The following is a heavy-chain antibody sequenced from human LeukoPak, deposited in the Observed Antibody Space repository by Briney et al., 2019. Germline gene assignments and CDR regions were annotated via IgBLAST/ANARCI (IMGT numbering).Heavy chain of an antibody. V-gene: IGHV1-24*01. CDR2: FDPEDGET. CDR3: ATDHELYGDY. CDR1: GYTLTELS. D-gene: IGHD2-8*01. J-gene: IGHJ4*02. Sequence: ASVKVSCKVSGYTLTELSMHWVRQAPGKGLEWMGGFDPEDGETIYARKFQGRVTMTEDTSTDTAYMELSSLRSEDTAVYYCATDHELYGDYWDQGTLVTVSS.